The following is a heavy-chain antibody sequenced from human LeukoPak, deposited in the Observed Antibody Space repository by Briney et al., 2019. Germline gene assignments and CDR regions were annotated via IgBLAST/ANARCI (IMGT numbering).Heavy chain of an antibody. CDR1: GFSFNTYA. D-gene: IGHD2-15*01. CDR2: ISNTGGST. V-gene: IGHV3-23*01. CDR3: AQQVGYCSSGSCYFTY. J-gene: IGHJ1*01. Sequence: GGSLRLSCAASGFSFNTYAMSWVRQAPGKGLEWVSAISNTGGSTYYADSVKGRFTISRDKSKNTLSLQMNSLRAEDTAVYYCAQQVGYCSSGSCYFTYWGQGTLVTVPS.